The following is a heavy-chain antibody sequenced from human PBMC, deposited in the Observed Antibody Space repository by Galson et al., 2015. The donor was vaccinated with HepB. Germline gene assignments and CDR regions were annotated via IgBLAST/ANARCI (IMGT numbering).Heavy chain of an antibody. J-gene: IGHJ4*02. D-gene: IGHD6-13*01. CDR1: GFTFSGSA. Sequence: SLRLSCAASGFTFSGSAIHWVRQSSGKGPEWVGRIRSKANNYATSYVPSLKGRFTIPRDDSKNMAYLHMKSLKTADTAVYYCTRLGDFSGYSSRWGQGTLVTVSS. CDR2: IRSKANNYAT. CDR3: TRLGDFSGYSSR. V-gene: IGHV3-73*01.